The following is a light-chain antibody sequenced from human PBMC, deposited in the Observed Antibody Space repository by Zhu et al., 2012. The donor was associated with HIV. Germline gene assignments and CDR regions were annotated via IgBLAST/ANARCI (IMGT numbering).Light chain of an antibody. CDR3: QQYNTWPYT. Sequence: DIVITQSPATLSVSPGERATLSCRAGDFVNSKLAWYQHKRGQAPRLLLYGASTRATGIPARFTGSGSGTEFTLTITSMQSEDFATYYCQQYNTWPYTFGQGTKLEIK. V-gene: IGKV3-15*01. CDR1: DFVNSK. CDR2: GAS. J-gene: IGKJ2*01.